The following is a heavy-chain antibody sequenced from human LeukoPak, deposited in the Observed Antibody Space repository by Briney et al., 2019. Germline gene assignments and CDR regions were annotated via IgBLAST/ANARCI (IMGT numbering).Heavy chain of an antibody. D-gene: IGHD5-12*01. CDR3: VRDSFYTGYDRGFGY. V-gene: IGHV3-64*01. Sequence: GGSLRLSCAASGFSFRNYAMHWVRQAPGKGLQYVSAISTNGSRTFYANSVKGRFTISRDNSKNTLYLQMDSLRDEDMAVYYCVRDSFYTGYDRGFGYWGQGTLVTVSS. CDR1: GFSFRNYA. CDR2: ISTNGSRT. J-gene: IGHJ4*02.